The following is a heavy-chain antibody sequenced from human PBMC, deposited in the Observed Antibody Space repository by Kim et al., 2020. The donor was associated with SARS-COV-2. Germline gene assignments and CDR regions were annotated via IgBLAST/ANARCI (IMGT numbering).Heavy chain of an antibody. CDR1: GYTFTSYG. CDR3: ARFRQWLVLGFYYYGMDV. J-gene: IGHJ6*02. Sequence: ASVKVSCKASGYTFTSYGISWVRQAPGQGLEWMGWISAYNGNTNYAQKLQGRVTMTTDTSTSTAYMELRSLRSDDTAVYYCARFRQWLVLGFYYYGMDVWGQGTTVTVSS. CDR2: ISAYNGNT. V-gene: IGHV1-18*01. D-gene: IGHD6-19*01.